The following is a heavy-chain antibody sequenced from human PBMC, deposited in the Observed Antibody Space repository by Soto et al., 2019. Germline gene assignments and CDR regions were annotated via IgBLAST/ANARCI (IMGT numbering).Heavy chain of an antibody. J-gene: IGHJ6*02. CDR2: INHSGST. V-gene: IGHV4-34*01. CDR1: GGSFSGYY. CDR3: ARVTGRYYYGMDV. Sequence: QVQLQQWGAGLLKPSETLSLTCAVYGGSFSGYYWSWIRQPPGKGLEWIGEINHSGSTNYNPSLTSRVTISVDTSKSQFSLKLSSVTAADTAVYYCARVTGRYYYGMDVWGQGTTVTVSS.